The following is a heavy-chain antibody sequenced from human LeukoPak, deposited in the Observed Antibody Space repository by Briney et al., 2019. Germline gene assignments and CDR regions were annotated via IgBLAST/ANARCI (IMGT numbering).Heavy chain of an antibody. V-gene: IGHV1-69*04. CDR3: ARDSGSGAFDI. Sequence: GASVKVSCKASGGAFSSYAISWVRQAPGQGLEWMGRIIPILGIANYAQKFQGRVTMTTDTSTSTAYMELRSLRSDDTAVYYCARDSGSGAFDIWGQGTMVTVSS. J-gene: IGHJ3*02. CDR2: IIPILGIA. CDR1: GGAFSSYA. D-gene: IGHD3-10*01.